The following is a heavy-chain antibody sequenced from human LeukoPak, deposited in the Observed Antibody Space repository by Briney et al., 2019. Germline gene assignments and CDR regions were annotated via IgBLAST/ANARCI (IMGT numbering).Heavy chain of an antibody. D-gene: IGHD6-13*01. CDR1: GGSISSSSYY. V-gene: IGHV4-39*07. CDR2: IYYSGST. Sequence: PSETLSLTCTVSGGSISSSSYYLGWIRQPPGKGLEWIGSIYYSGSTYYNPSLKSRVTISVDTSKNQFSLKLSSVTAADTAVYYCARGASYSSSWHDYYYYGMDVWGQGTTVTVSS. J-gene: IGHJ6*02. CDR3: ARGASYSSSWHDYYYYGMDV.